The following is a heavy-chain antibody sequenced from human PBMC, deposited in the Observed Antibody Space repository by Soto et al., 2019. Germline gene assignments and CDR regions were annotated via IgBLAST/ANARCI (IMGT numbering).Heavy chain of an antibody. Sequence: EVHLLESGGALVQPGGSLRLSCAASGFSFSSYAMSWVRQAPGKGLDWVSAISGSGTKTHYADSVKGRFTISRDNSKNTLYLPMNSLRAEDTAVYYCAKDHPVIEVVKVFEYWGRGALVTVSS. CDR1: GFSFSSYA. J-gene: IGHJ4*02. CDR3: AKDHPVIEVVKVFEY. V-gene: IGHV3-23*01. CDR2: ISGSGTKT. D-gene: IGHD3-22*01.